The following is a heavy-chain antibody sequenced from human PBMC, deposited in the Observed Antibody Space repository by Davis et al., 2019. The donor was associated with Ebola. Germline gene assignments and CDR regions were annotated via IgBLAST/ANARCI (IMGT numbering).Heavy chain of an antibody. CDR1: GFTFSSYG. D-gene: IGHD6-19*01. Sequence: GESLKISCAASGFTFSSYGMHWVRQAPGKGLEWVAVILYYGSNKYYADSVKGRFTISRDNSKNTLYLQMNSLRAEDTAVYYCAKDHAAGTEGVFDYWGQGTLVTVSS. J-gene: IGHJ4*02. CDR2: ILYYGSNK. V-gene: IGHV3-30*18. CDR3: AKDHAAGTEGVFDY.